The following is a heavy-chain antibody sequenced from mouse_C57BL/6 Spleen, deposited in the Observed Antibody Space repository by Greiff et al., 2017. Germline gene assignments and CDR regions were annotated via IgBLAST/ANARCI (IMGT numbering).Heavy chain of an antibody. CDR2: ISGGGGNP. V-gene: IGHV5-9*01. J-gene: IGHJ3*01. Sequence: EVMLVESGGGLVKPGGSLKLSCAASGFTFSSYTMSWVRQTPEKRLEWVATISGGGGNPYYPDSVKGRFTISRDNAKNTLYLHMSSLRSEDTAWYYWARHGNDYDFACLACWGQAAPVTFSA. D-gene: IGHD1-1*01. CDR1: GFTFSSYT. CDR3: ARHGNDYDFACLAC.